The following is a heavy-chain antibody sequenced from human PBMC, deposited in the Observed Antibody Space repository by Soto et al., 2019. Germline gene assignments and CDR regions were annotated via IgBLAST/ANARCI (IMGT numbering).Heavy chain of an antibody. CDR2: IYYSGST. CDR3: ARYGRGYSYGHGSFDY. CDR1: GGSISGYF. D-gene: IGHD5-18*01. J-gene: IGHJ4*02. V-gene: IGHV4-59*08. Sequence: PSETLSLTCTVSGGSISGYFWSWIRQPPGKGLGWIAYIYYSGSTNYNPSLKSRVTISVDTSKNQFSLRLSSVTAADTAVYYCARYGRGYSYGHGSFDYWGLGTLVTVSS.